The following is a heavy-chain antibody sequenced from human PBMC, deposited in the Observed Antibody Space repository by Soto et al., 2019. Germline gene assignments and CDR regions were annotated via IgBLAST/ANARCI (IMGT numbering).Heavy chain of an antibody. D-gene: IGHD3-9*01. CDR1: GFSFRSYW. J-gene: IGHJ4*02. V-gene: IGHV3-74*01. CDR2: ISSDGTTT. Sequence: EVQLVESGGGLVQSGGSLGLSCVASGFSFRSYWMHWVRQAPGKGLVWVARISSDGTTTTYADSANGRFTVSRDNAANTLYLQMSSLRAEDTAVYYCASEYYGVLTGYYNDYWGQGTLVTVSS. CDR3: ASEYYGVLTGYYNDY.